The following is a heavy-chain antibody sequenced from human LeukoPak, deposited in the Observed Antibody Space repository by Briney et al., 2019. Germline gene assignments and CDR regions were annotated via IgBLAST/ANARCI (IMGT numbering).Heavy chain of an antibody. CDR3: ARSRRRIAARPTSYFDY. J-gene: IGHJ4*02. Sequence: SETLSLTCAVYGGSFSGYYWSWIRQPPGKGLEWIGEINYSGSTNYNPSLKSRVTISVDTSKNQFSLKLSSVTAADTAVYYCARSRRRIAARPTSYFDYWGQGTLVTVSS. V-gene: IGHV4-34*01. CDR2: INYSGST. D-gene: IGHD6-6*01. CDR1: GGSFSGYY.